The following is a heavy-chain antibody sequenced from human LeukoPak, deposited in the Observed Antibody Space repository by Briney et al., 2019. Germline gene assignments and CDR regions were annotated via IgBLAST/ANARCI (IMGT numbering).Heavy chain of an antibody. CDR1: GGSISSSSYY. CDR3: ARRGAENNFDH. CDR2: IYYSGST. J-gene: IGHJ4*02. V-gene: IGHV4-39*01. Sequence: SETLSLTCTVSGGSISSSSYYWGWIRQPPGKGLEWIGNIYYSGSTYYNPSLKSRVTISVDTSKNQFSLKLSSVTAADTAVYYCARRGAENNFDHWGQGTLVTVSS.